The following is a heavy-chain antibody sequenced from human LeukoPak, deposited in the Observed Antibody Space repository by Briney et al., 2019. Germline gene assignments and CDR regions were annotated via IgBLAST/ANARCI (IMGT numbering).Heavy chain of an antibody. D-gene: IGHD5-18*01. CDR2: IYYSGST. V-gene: IGHV4-59*01. Sequence: PSETLSLTCTVSGGSISSYYWSWIRQPPGKGLEWIGYIYYSGSTNYNPSLKSRVTISVDTSKNQFSLKLSSVTAADTAVYYCAGGGYSYRFDYWGQGTLVTVSS. J-gene: IGHJ4*02. CDR1: GGSISSYY. CDR3: AGGGYSYRFDY.